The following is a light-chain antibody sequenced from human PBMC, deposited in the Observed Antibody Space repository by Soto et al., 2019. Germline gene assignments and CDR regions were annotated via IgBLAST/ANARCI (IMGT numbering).Light chain of an antibody. V-gene: IGLV2-8*01. J-gene: IGLJ1*01. CDR3: SSYAGNNIYV. CDR1: SSDIGGYKY. CDR2: EVN. Sequence: QSALTQPPSASGSPGQSVTISCTGTSSDIGGYKYVSWYQQHPGKAPKLIIYEVNKRPSGVPDRFSGSKSVNTASLTVSGLKAEDEADYYCSSYAGNNIYVFGTGTKVTVL.